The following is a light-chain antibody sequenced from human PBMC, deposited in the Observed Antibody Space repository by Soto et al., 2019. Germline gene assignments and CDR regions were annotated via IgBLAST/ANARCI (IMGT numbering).Light chain of an antibody. J-gene: IGKJ1*01. CDR2: AAS. CDR3: LQVSSFPRT. Sequence: DIQMTQSPSSLSASVGDRVTITCRASQSISSYLYWYQQKPGKAPQFLIQAASNLQSGVPSRFSGSGSGTEFILSINSLQPEDIATYYCLQVSSFPRTFGQGTKVDI. CDR1: QSISSY. V-gene: IGKV1-39*01.